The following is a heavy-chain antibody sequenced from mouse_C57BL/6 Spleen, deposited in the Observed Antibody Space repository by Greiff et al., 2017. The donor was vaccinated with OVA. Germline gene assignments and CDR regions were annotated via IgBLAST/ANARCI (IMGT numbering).Heavy chain of an antibody. D-gene: IGHD2-2*01. CDR2: INPSSGYT. Sequence: VKLVESGAELAKPGASVKLSCKASGYTFTSYWMHWVKQRPGQGLEWIGYINPSSGYTKYNQKFKDKATLTADKSSSTAYMQLSSLTYEYSAVYYCASGGITMVTTGWYFDVWGTGTTVTVSA. V-gene: IGHV1-7*01. CDR1: GYTFTSYW. CDR3: ASGGITMVTTGWYFDV. J-gene: IGHJ1*03.